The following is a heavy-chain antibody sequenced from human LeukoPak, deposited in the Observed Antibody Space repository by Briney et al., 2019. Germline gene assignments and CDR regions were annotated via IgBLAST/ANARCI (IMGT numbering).Heavy chain of an antibody. Sequence: GGSPRLSCAASGFTFSSYSMNWVRQAPGKGLEWVSSISSSSSYIYYADSVKGRFTISRDNAKNSLYLQMNSLRAEDTAVYYCASNDYDYVWGSYRPLYYFDYWGQGTLVTVSS. CDR1: GFTFSSYS. CDR3: ASNDYDYVWGSYRPLYYFDY. V-gene: IGHV3-21*01. CDR2: ISSSSSYI. J-gene: IGHJ4*02. D-gene: IGHD3-16*02.